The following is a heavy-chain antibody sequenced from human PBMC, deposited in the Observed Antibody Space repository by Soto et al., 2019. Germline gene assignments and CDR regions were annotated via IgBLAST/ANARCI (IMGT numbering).Heavy chain of an antibody. Sequence: GASVKVSCKASGGTFSSYAINWVRQAPGQGLEWMGGIIPIFGTANYAQKFQGRVTITADESTSTAYMELSSLRSEDTAVYYCARVPRIAAAGPHDYWGQGTLVTVSS. J-gene: IGHJ4*02. D-gene: IGHD6-13*01. CDR2: IIPIFGTA. CDR1: GGTFSSYA. CDR3: ARVPRIAAAGPHDY. V-gene: IGHV1-69*13.